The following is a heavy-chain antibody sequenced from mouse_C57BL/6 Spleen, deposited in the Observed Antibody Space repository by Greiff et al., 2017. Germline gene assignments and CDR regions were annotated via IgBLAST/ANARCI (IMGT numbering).Heavy chain of an antibody. Sequence: DVQLVESEGGLVQPGSSMKLSCTASGFTFSDYYMAWVRQVPEKGLEWVANINYDGSSTYYLDSLKSRFIISRDNAKNILYLQMSSLKSEDTATYYCAKGSYDGGVDYWGQGTSVTVSS. J-gene: IGHJ4*01. CDR3: AKGSYDGGVDY. CDR1: GFTFSDYY. V-gene: IGHV5-16*01. D-gene: IGHD2-12*01. CDR2: INYDGSST.